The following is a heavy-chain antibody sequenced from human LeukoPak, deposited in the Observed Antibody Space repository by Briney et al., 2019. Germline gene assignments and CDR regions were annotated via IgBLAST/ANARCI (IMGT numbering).Heavy chain of an antibody. D-gene: IGHD5-18*01. CDR3: AKDIHSGQQLWVDY. J-gene: IGHJ4*02. V-gene: IGHV3-43*02. Sequence: GGSLRLSCAASGFTFSSYAMSWVRQAPGKGLEWVSLISGDGGSTYYADSVKGRFTISRDNSKNSLYLQMNSLRTEDTALYYCAKDIHSGQQLWVDYWGQGTLVTVSS. CDR2: ISGDGGST. CDR1: GFTFSSYA.